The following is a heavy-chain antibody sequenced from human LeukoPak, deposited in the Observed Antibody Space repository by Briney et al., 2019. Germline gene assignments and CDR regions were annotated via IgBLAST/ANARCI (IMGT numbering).Heavy chain of an antibody. CDR3: ARVLVSYQPQPQGNWFDA. D-gene: IGHD2-2*01. V-gene: IGHV1-69*02. CDR2: IIPILGIA. CDR1: GGTFSSYT. J-gene: IGHJ5*02. Sequence: SVKVSCKASGGTFSSYTISWVRQAPGQGLEWMGRIIPILGIANYAQKFQGRVTITADKSTSTAYMELSSLRSEDTAVYYCARVLVSYQPQPQGNWFDAWGQGTLVTVSS.